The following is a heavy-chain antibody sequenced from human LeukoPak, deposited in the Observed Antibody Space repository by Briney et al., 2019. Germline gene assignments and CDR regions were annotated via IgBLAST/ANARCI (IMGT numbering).Heavy chain of an antibody. V-gene: IGHV4-59*01. J-gene: IGHJ3*02. Sequence: SETLSLTCTVSGGSISSYYWSWIRQPPGKGLEWIGYIYYSGSTNYNPSLKSRVTISVDTSKNQFSLKLSPVTAADTAVYYCARALSYYYGSGSCYAFDIWGQGTMVTVSS. CDR3: ARALSYYYGSGSCYAFDI. CDR1: GGSISSYY. CDR2: IYYSGST. D-gene: IGHD3-10*01.